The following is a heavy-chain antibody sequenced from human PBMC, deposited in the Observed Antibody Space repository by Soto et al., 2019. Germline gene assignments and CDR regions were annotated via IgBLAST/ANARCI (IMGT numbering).Heavy chain of an antibody. J-gene: IGHJ6*02. CDR3: ARDRRRCSSTSCYPYLAIDQSYGMDV. CDR2: IRYDGSNK. CDR1: GFTFSSYC. V-gene: IGHV3-33*08. Sequence: GGSLRLSCAASGFTFSSYCMHWVRQAPGKGLEWVAVIRYDGSNKYYADSVKGRFTISRDNSKNTLYLQMNSLRAEDTAVYYCARDRRRCSSTSCYPYLAIDQSYGMDVWGQGTTVTVSS. D-gene: IGHD2-2*01.